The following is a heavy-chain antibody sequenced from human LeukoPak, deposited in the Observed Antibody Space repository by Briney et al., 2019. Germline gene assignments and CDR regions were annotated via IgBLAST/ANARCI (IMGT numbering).Heavy chain of an antibody. CDR1: GFTFSSYA. CDR2: ISGSGGSI. D-gene: IGHD3-22*01. J-gene: IGHJ4*02. V-gene: IGHV3-23*01. Sequence: GGSLRLSCAASGFTFSSYAMSWVRQAPGKGLEWVSAISGSGGSIYYADSVKGRFTISRDNSKNTLYLQMNSLRAEDTAVYYCAKQSSGYYLLFDYWGQGTLVTVSS. CDR3: AKQSSGYYLLFDY.